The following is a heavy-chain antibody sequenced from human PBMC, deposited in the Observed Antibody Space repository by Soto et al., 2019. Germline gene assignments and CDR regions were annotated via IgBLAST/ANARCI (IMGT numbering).Heavy chain of an antibody. D-gene: IGHD2-8*01. V-gene: IGHV3-23*01. CDR2: ISGGGDGT. CDR1: GFTFYNYA. Sequence: EVQLLESGGGLVRPGGSLRLSCAASGFTFYNYAMNWVRQAPGKGLEWVSTISGGGDGTYYADSVKGRFTISRDNSMNTVYLQMISLRAEDTAVYYCAKKGLGSLATYCTTGDCHYAFDVWGQGTLVTVSS. J-gene: IGHJ3*01. CDR3: AKKGLGSLATYCTTGDCHYAFDV.